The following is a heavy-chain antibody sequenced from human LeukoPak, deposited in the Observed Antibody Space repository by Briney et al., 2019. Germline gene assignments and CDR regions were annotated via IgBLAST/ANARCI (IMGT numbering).Heavy chain of an antibody. D-gene: IGHD6-19*01. CDR2: IYTSGST. J-gene: IGHJ6*03. V-gene: IGHV4-4*07. CDR1: GGSISSYY. Sequence: PSETLSLTCTVSGGSISSYYWSWIRQPAGKGLEWIGRIYTSGSTNYNPSLKSRVTMSVDTSKNQFSLKLSSVTAADTAVYYCARGIAVAEKWVYYYYYYMDVWGKGTTVTISS. CDR3: ARGIAVAEKWVYYYYYYMDV.